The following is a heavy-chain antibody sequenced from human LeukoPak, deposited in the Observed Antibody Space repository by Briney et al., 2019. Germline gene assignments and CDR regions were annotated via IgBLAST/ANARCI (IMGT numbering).Heavy chain of an antibody. CDR3: ARSHGVTTVTTDGFDP. CDR1: GYTLTSYG. V-gene: IGHV1-18*01. J-gene: IGHJ5*02. Sequence: ASVKVSCKASGYTLTSYGISWVRQAPGQGLEWMGWISAYNGNTNYAQKLQGRVTMTTDTSTSTAYMELRSLRSDDTAVYYCARSHGVTTVTTDGFDPWGQGTLVTVSS. D-gene: IGHD4-17*01. CDR2: ISAYNGNT.